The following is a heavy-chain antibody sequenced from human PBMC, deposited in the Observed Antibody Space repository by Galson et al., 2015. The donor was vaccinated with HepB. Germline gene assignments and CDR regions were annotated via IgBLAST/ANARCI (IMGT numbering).Heavy chain of an antibody. Sequence: SLRLSCAASGFTVSSRYVSWVRQAPGKGLEWVSVLYSTGSTYYADSVKGRFTISRDNSKNTLYLQMNSLRAEDTAVYYCARDWGDYWGQGTLVTVSS. CDR2: LYSTGST. D-gene: IGHD3-16*01. J-gene: IGHJ4*02. CDR3: ARDWGDY. CDR1: GFTVSSRY. V-gene: IGHV3-66*01.